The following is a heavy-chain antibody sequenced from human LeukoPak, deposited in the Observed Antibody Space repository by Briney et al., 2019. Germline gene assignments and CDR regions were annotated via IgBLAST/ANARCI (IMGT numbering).Heavy chain of an antibody. V-gene: IGHV3-33*08. Sequence: GGSLRLSCAASGFTFSSYAMSWVRQAPGKGLEWVAVIWYDGSNKYYADSVKGRFTISRDNSKNTLYLQMNSLRAEDTAVYYCAREIGPHYYGSGSYSSGYYYGMDVWGQGTTVTVSS. J-gene: IGHJ6*02. D-gene: IGHD3-10*01. CDR3: AREIGPHYYGSGSYSSGYYYGMDV. CDR1: GFTFSSYA. CDR2: IWYDGSNK.